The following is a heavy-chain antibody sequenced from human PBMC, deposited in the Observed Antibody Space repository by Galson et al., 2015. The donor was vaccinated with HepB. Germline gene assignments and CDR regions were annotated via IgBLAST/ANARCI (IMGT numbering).Heavy chain of an antibody. CDR1: GYTFTSYG. Sequence: SVKVSCKASGYTFTSYGISWVRQAPGQGLEWMGWISAYNGNTNYAQKLQGRVTMTTDTSTSTAYMELRSLRSDDTAVYYCARFGGDVNYYYYYYMDVWGKGTTVTVSS. CDR3: ARFGGDVNYYYYYYMDV. CDR2: ISAYNGNT. D-gene: IGHD4-17*01. V-gene: IGHV1-18*01. J-gene: IGHJ6*03.